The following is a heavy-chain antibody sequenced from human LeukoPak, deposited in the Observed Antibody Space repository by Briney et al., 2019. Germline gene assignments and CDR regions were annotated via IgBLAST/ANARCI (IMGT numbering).Heavy chain of an antibody. D-gene: IGHD6-13*01. CDR2: ISGEGSNK. J-gene: IGHJ4*02. CDR3: AKRATAAAGTSYSED. CDR1: GFTLCSYG. V-gene: IGHV3-30*18. Sequence: QAGGSLRLSCAASGFTLCSYGMRWVRQAPGKGRGRVAVISGEGSNKYYAGSVKGRYTISRDDSKSILYLHRYRVRAHDTPLYICAKRATAAAGTSYSEDSGQGILVTASS.